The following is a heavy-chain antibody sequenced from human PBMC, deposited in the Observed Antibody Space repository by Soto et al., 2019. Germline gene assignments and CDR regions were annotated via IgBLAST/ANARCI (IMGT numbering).Heavy chain of an antibody. D-gene: IGHD3-16*01. V-gene: IGHV4-34*12. CDR2: LIHGGST. J-gene: IGHJ3*02. CDR3: ARSPLGYDYVRQTWREVGDSFDI. Sequence: PSETLSLTCAIYGASLGGFHWTWLRQAPGKGLEWIGELIHGGSTNYNPSLKGRVSFSLDTSKNQFSLHLMSVTAADTAVYYCARSPLGYDYVRQTWREVGDSFDIWGRGTLVPVSS. CDR1: GASLGGFH.